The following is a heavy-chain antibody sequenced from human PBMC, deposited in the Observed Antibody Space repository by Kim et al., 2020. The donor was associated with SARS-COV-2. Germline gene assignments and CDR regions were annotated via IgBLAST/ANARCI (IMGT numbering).Heavy chain of an antibody. CDR1: GDSVSSNSAA. CDR2: TYYRSKWYN. J-gene: IGHJ5*02. CDR3: ARASLSVAGRVNWFDP. D-gene: IGHD6-19*01. V-gene: IGHV6-1*01. Sequence: SQTLSLTCAISGDSVSSNSAAWHWIRQSPSRGLEWLGRTYYRSKWYNDYAVSVKSRITINPDTSKNQFSLQLNSVTPEDTAVYYCARASLSVAGRVNWFDPWGQGTLVTVSS.